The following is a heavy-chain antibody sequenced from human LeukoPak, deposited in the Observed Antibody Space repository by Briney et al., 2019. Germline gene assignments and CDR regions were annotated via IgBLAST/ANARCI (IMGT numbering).Heavy chain of an antibody. CDR1: GFTFSSYN. Sequence: GGSLRLPCAASGFTFSSYNMNWVRQAPARGLKGVSSISSSTYIYYADSVTGQFTISRDNARNSLYLQMNSLRADDTALYYCARDGAAGGHGVPHTWGQGTLVTVSS. V-gene: IGHV3-21*01. J-gene: IGHJ5*02. D-gene: IGHD4-17*01. CDR2: ISSSTYI. CDR3: ARDGAAGGHGVPHT.